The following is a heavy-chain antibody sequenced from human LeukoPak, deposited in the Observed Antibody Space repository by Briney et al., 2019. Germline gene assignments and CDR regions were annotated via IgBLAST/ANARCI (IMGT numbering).Heavy chain of an antibody. D-gene: IGHD5-18*01. CDR3: AGAWRGYSYGYFDY. Sequence: SVKVSCKASGGTFSSYAISWVRQAPGQGLEWMGGIIPIFGTANYAQKFQGRVTITADESTSTAYMELSSLRSEDTAVYYCAGAWRGYSYGYFDYWGQGTLVTVSS. CDR2: IIPIFGTA. V-gene: IGHV1-69*01. J-gene: IGHJ4*02. CDR1: GGTFSSYA.